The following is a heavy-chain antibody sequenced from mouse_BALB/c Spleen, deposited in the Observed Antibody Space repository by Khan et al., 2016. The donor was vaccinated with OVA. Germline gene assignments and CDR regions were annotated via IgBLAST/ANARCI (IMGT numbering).Heavy chain of an antibody. Sequence: DLVKPGASVKLSCKASGYTFTSYWINWIKQRPGQGLEWIGRVSPGSGSPYYNEIFKGKATVTVDKSSSTAYIQLNSLSSEDSAVYFCTRSNYYVNSFYAMDYWGQGTSVTVSS. J-gene: IGHJ4*01. CDR2: VSPGSGSP. D-gene: IGHD1-1*01. CDR3: TRSNYYVNSFYAMDY. V-gene: IGHV1S41*01. CDR1: GYTFTSYW.